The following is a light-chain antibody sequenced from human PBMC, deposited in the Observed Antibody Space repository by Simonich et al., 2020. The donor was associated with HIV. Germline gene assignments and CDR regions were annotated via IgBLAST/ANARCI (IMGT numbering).Light chain of an antibody. Sequence: QSVLTQPPSASGTPGQGVTISCTGTSSDVGGYNYVSWYQQHPGKAPKLMIYEVSKRPSGVPDRFSGSKSGNTASLTVSGLQAEDEADYYCSSYTSSSTFVVFGGGTKLTVL. J-gene: IGLJ2*01. CDR3: SSYTSSSTFVV. CDR1: SSDVGGYNY. V-gene: IGLV2-8*01. CDR2: EVS.